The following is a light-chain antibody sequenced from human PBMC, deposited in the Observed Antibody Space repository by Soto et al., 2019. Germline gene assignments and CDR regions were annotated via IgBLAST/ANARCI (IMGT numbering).Light chain of an antibody. CDR1: QTVNSDY. CDR2: CVF. CDR3: QHYDVSPRT. J-gene: IGKJ2*01. V-gene: IGKV3-20*01. Sequence: ETVLTQSPGTVSLSPGERATLSCTTSQTVNSDYLAWYQQKPGQAPRLLIYCVFNRATGIPDRFSGSGSGTYFTLTISGLEPEDSAVYYFQHYDVSPRTFGQGTNLEI.